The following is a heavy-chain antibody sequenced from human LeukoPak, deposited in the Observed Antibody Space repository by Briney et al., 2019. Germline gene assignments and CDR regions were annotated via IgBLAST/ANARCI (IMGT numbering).Heavy chain of an antibody. D-gene: IGHD2-8*02. Sequence: ASVKVSCKASGYSFSSYGISWVRQAPGQGLEWMGWISAYNGNTKYALKLQGRVTMTTDTSTSTAYMELRSLRSDDTAVYYCARLLRAVDTGAYYFDYWGQGTLVTVSS. CDR1: GYSFSSYG. J-gene: IGHJ4*02. CDR2: ISAYNGNT. CDR3: ARLLRAVDTGAYYFDY. V-gene: IGHV1-18*01.